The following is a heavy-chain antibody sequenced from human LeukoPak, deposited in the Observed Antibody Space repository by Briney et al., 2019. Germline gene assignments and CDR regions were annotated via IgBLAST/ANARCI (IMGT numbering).Heavy chain of an antibody. CDR1: GFTFSNFP. J-gene: IGHJ3*02. D-gene: IGHD2-21*01. CDR2: ITSDGRST. Sequence: PGGSLRLPCAASGFTFSNFPMHWVRQAPGKGLEFVSAITSDGRSTPYANSVKGRFIISRDNSKNTLYLTMGSLRAEDTALYYRGRDVVGGGAFDIGGQGTMVTVSS. CDR3: GRDVVGGGAFDI. V-gene: IGHV3-64*01.